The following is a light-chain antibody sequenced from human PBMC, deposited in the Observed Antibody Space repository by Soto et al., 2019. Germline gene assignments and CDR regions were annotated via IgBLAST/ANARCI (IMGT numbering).Light chain of an antibody. V-gene: IGKV3-15*01. J-gene: IGKJ1*01. CDR1: QTVSTN. CDR3: QQYDNWPPRT. Sequence: EIVMTQSPATLSVSPGERATLSCRASQTVSTNLAWYQQKPGQAPRLLIYGASTRATGIPARFSGSGSGTEFTLTSNSLQSEDFAVYYCQQYDNWPPRTFGQGTKVEIK. CDR2: GAS.